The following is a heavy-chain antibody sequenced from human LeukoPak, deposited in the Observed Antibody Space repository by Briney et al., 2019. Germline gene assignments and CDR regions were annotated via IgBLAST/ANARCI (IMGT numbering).Heavy chain of an antibody. J-gene: IGHJ5*02. CDR1: GDPISGSNYH. V-gene: IGHV4-39*07. CDR2: DHHTGRA. CDR3: AREPDA. Sequence: SETLSLTCTVSGDPISGSNYHWAWIPQPPGKGLEWLGTDHHTGRAFYNPSLRGRTTVSVDTSKNQLSLKLTSVTAADAAVYYCAREPDAWGQGTLVTVSS.